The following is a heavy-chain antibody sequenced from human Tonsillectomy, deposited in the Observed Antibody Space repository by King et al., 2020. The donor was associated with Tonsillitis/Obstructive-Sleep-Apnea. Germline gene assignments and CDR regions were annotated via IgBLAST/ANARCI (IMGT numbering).Heavy chain of an antibody. CDR1: GGIFSSYA. CDR2: IFPMFGIV. CDR3: ARPALPDISTGYYDY. D-gene: IGHD3-9*01. J-gene: IGHJ4*02. V-gene: IGHV1-69*10. Sequence: QLVQSGAEVKKPGSSVKVSCKASGGIFSSYAINWVRQAPGQGLAWMGGIFPMFGIVNYAQKFQGRVTITADKSTSTAYMELRSLTSEDTAVYYCARPALPDISTGYYDYWGRGTLVTVSS.